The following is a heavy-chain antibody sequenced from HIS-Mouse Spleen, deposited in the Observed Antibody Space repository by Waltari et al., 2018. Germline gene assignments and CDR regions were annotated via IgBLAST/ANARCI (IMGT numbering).Heavy chain of an antibody. V-gene: IGHV1-69*02. J-gene: IGHJ3*02. CDR3: ARCVDTAMEDAFDI. Sequence: QWYQRRVTITADKSTSTAYMELSSLRSEDTAVYYCARCVDTAMEDAFDIWGQGTMVTVSS. D-gene: IGHD5-18*01.